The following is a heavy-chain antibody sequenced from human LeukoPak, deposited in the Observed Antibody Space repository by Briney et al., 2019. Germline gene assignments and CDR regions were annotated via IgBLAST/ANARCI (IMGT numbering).Heavy chain of an antibody. D-gene: IGHD3-3*01. V-gene: IGHV3-48*01. J-gene: IGHJ5*02. CDR2: IGTSSTTI. CDR1: GFTFSSYT. Sequence: PGGSLRLSCAASGFTFSSYTMNWVRQPPGKGLEWVSNIGTSSTTIYYADSVKGRFTISRDNSKNTLYLQMNSLRAEDTAVYYCAKSTPTIFGVVIPINWFDPWGQGTLVTVSS. CDR3: AKSTPTIFGVVIPINWFDP.